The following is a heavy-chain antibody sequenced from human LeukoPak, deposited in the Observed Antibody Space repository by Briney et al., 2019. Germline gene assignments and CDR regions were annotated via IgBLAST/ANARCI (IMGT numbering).Heavy chain of an antibody. J-gene: IGHJ4*02. CDR3: ARDNTVMVTDY. D-gene: IGHD5-18*01. CDR1: GDSIITNHW. V-gene: IGHV4-4*02. CDR2: IYHSGST. Sequence: SGTLSLTCAVSGDSIITNHWWSWVRQPPGKALEWIGEIYHSGSTNYNPSLKSPVTLLVDTSKNQFSLKLTSVTAADTAVYYCARDNTVMVTDYWGQGTLVTVSS.